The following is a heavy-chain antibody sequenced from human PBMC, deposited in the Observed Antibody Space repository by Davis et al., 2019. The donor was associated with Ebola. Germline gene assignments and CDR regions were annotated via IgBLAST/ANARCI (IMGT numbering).Heavy chain of an antibody. Sequence: SVKVSCKAPGGTFSSYSIIWVRQAPGQGLEWMGGFIPVYGAANYAQKLQGRVTITADESASTAYMELSSLTSENTAVYYCARVRGYCSSTSCPAYGMDVWGQGTTVTVSS. CDR1: GGTFSSYS. V-gene: IGHV1-69*13. J-gene: IGHJ6*02. CDR3: ARVRGYCSSTSCPAYGMDV. D-gene: IGHD2-2*01. CDR2: FIPVYGAA.